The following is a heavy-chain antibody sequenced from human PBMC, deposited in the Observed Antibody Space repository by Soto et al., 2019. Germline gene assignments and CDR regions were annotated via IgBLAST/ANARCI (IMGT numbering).Heavy chain of an antibody. D-gene: IGHD6-6*01. V-gene: IGHV4-30-4*01. Sequence: QVQLQESGPGLVKPSQTLSLTCTVSGGSISSGDYYWSWIRQPPGKGLEWIGYIYHSGSTYYNPSRKSRVTISVDTSQNQFSLKLSSVTAADTAVYYCARERPDGARLDPWGQGTLVTVSS. J-gene: IGHJ5*02. CDR3: ARERPDGARLDP. CDR1: GGSISSGDYY. CDR2: IYHSGST.